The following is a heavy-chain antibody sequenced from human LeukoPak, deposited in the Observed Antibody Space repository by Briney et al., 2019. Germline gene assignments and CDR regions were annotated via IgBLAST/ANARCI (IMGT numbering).Heavy chain of an antibody. CDR3: ARDGPPGFRYGSGSYPSPHYYYGMDV. CDR1: GGSISSGSYY. V-gene: IGHV4-61*02. D-gene: IGHD3-10*01. CDR2: IYTSGST. Sequence: PSQTLSLTCTVPGGSISSGSYYWSWIRQPAGKGLEWIGRIYTSGSTNYNPSLKSRVTISVDTSKNQFSLKLSSVTAADTAVYYCARDGPPGFRYGSGSYPSPHYYYGMDVWGQGTTVTVSS. J-gene: IGHJ6*02.